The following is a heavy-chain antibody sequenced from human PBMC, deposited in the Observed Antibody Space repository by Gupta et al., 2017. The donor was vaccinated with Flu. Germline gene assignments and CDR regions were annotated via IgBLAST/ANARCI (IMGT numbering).Heavy chain of an antibody. CDR2: IIPIFGTA. J-gene: IGHJ6*03. Sequence: QGLEWMGGIIPIFGTANYAQKFQGRVTITADESTSTAYMELSSLRSEDTAVYYCARVGTIFGGSYYYYYMDVWGKGTTVTVSS. D-gene: IGHD3-3*01. V-gene: IGHV1-69*01. CDR3: ARVGTIFGGSYYYYYMDV.